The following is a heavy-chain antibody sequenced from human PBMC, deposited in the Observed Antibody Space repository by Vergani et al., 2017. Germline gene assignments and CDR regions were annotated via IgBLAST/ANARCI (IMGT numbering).Heavy chain of an antibody. Sequence: EVQLVESGGGLVQPGGSLRLSCAASGFTFSSYSMNWVRQAPGKGLEWVSYISSSSSTIYYADSVKGRLTISRENANNSLYLQMNSLRAEDTAVYYCARDFRSGYDLDYYYYYYMDVWGRGTTVTVSS. CDR1: GFTFSSYS. D-gene: IGHD5-12*01. CDR3: ARDFRSGYDLDYYYYYYMDV. J-gene: IGHJ6*03. V-gene: IGHV3-48*04. CDR2: ISSSSSTI.